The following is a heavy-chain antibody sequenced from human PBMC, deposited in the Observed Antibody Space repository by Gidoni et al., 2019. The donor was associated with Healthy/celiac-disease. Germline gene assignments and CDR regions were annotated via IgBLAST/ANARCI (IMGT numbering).Heavy chain of an antibody. CDR3: ARPLGYCSSTSCYEDAFDI. D-gene: IGHD2-2*01. V-gene: IGHV1-46*01. CDR1: GYTFTSYY. CDR2: INPSGGST. J-gene: IGHJ3*02. Sequence: QVQLVQSGAEVKKPGASVKVSCQASGYTFTSYYMHWVRQAPGQGLEWMGIINPSGGSTSYAQKFQGRVTMTRDTSTSTVYMELSSLRSEDTAVYYCARPLGYCSSTSCYEDAFDIWGQGTMVTVSS.